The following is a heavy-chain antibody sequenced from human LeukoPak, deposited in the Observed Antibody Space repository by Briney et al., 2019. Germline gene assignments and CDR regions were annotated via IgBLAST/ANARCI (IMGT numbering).Heavy chain of an antibody. J-gene: IGHJ5*02. V-gene: IGHV3-21*01. CDR1: GFTFSSYS. CDR2: ISSSSSYI. D-gene: IGHD3-16*02. Sequence: GGSLRLSCAASGFTFSSYSMNWVRQAPGRGLEWVSSISSSSSYIYYADSVKGRFTISRDNAKNSLYLQMNSLRAEDTAVYYCAPQGGDYVWGSYRPNNWFDPWRQGTLVTVSS. CDR3: APQGGDYVWGSYRPNNWFDP.